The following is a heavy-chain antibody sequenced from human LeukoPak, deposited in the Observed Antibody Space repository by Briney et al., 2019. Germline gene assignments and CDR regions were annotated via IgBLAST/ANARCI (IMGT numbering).Heavy chain of an antibody. CDR1: RGSISSYY. CDR3: ARDFGVRYCSSTSCPDAPYYYYGMDV. D-gene: IGHD2-2*01. V-gene: IGHV4-59*01. J-gene: IGHJ6*02. Sequence: SETLSLTCTVSRGSISSYYWSWIRQPPGKGLEWIGYIYYSGSTNYNPSLKSRVTISVDTSKNQFSLKLSSVTAADTAVYYCARDFGVRYCSSTSCPDAPYYYYGMDVWGQETTVTVSS. CDR2: IYYSGST.